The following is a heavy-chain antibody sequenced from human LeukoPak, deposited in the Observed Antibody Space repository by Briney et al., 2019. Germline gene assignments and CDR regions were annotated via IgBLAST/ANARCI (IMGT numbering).Heavy chain of an antibody. J-gene: IGHJ4*02. CDR3: VRHRQWLLLPVY. CDR2: NFDSRAN. V-gene: IGHV4-39*01. D-gene: IGHD6-19*01. Sequence: SETLSLTCTVSGDSISSNYNWGWIRQPPGKGLGWIGINFDSRANYYSPSLKSRITISIDTSKNQFSLKLSSMTAADTVVYYCVRHRQWLLLPVYWGQGTLVTVSS. CDR1: GDSISSNYN.